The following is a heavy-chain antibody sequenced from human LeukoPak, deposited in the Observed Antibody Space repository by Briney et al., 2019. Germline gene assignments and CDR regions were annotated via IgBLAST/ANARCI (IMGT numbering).Heavy chain of an antibody. CDR2: ISGSSDNT. Sequence: GGSLRLSCAVSGFTFSGYAMSWVRQAPGKGLEWVSSISGSSDNTNYADSVKGRFTISRDNSKNILYLQMNSLRAEDTAVYYCAKDTMIVPTPDAFDIWGQGTMVTVSS. CDR1: GFTFSGYA. J-gene: IGHJ3*02. V-gene: IGHV3-23*01. CDR3: AKDTMIVPTPDAFDI. D-gene: IGHD3-22*01.